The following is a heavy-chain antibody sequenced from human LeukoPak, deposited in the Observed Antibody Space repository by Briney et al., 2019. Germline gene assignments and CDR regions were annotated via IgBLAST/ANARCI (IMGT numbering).Heavy chain of an antibody. CDR1: GGSISSGDYY. J-gene: IGHJ3*02. Sequence: PSETLSLTCTVSGGSISSGDYYWSWIRQPPGKGLEWIGYIYYSGSIYYNPSLKSRVTISVDTSKNQFSLKLSSVTAADTAVYYCARGRGFSDAFDIWGQGTMVTVSS. D-gene: IGHD5-12*01. CDR2: IYYSGSI. CDR3: ARGRGFSDAFDI. V-gene: IGHV4-30-4*08.